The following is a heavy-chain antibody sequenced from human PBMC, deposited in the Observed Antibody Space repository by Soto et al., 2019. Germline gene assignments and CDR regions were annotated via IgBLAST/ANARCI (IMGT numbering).Heavy chain of an antibody. Sequence: ASVKVSCKASGGTFSSYAISWVRQAPGQGLEWMGGIIPIFGTANYAQKFQGRVTITADESTSTAYMGLSSLRSEDTAVYYCAREATMVRGVIIYWGQGTLVTVSS. CDR3: AREATMVRGVIIY. D-gene: IGHD3-10*01. V-gene: IGHV1-69*13. J-gene: IGHJ4*02. CDR2: IIPIFGTA. CDR1: GGTFSSYA.